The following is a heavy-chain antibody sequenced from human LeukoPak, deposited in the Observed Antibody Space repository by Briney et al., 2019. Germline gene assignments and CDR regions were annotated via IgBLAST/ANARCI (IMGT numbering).Heavy chain of an antibody. CDR3: ATSAGGGHDWFDP. Sequence: ASVKVSCKASGYTFTGYYMHWVRQAPGQGLEWMGIINPSGGSTSYAQKFQGRVTMTRDMSTSTVYMELSSLRSEDTAVYYCATSAGGGHDWFDPWGQGTLVTVSS. CDR2: INPSGGST. J-gene: IGHJ5*02. V-gene: IGHV1-46*01. CDR1: GYTFTGYY. D-gene: IGHD3-16*01.